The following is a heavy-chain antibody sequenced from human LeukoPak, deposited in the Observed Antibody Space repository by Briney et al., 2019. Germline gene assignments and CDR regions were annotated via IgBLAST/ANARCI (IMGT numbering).Heavy chain of an antibody. CDR3: ARHTRVVAGRAFDY. CDR1: GGSINGYY. CDR2: IYYSGST. V-gene: IGHV4-59*08. Sequence: SETLSLTCTVSGGSINGYYWTWIRQSPGKGLEWVGYIYYSGSTNYNPSLKSRVTISVDTSKNQFSLKLSSVTAADTAVYFCARHTRVVAGRAFDYWGQGTLVTVSS. J-gene: IGHJ4*02. D-gene: IGHD6-19*01.